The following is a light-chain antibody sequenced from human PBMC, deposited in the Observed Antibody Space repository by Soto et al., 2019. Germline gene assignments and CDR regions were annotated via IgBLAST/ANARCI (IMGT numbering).Light chain of an antibody. CDR2: GAS. CDR3: QQYNNWPPYT. CDR1: QSVSSN. Sequence: EIVMTQSPATLSVSPGERATLSCRASQSVSSNLAWYQQKPCQAPRLLIYGASTRATGIPARFSGSGSGTEFPLTISSLQSEDVAVYYCQQYNNWPPYTFGQGTKLEIK. V-gene: IGKV3-15*01. J-gene: IGKJ2*01.